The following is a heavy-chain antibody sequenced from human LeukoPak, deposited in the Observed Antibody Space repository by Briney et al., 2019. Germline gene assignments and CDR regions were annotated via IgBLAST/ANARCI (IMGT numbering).Heavy chain of an antibody. J-gene: IGHJ4*02. D-gene: IGHD3-22*01. CDR3: ARHTYYDSSGYPIDY. Sequence: SETLSLTCTVSGGSISSGDYYWGWIRQPPGKGLEWIGSIYYSGSTYYNPSLKSRVTISVDTSKNQFSLKLSSVTAADTAVYYCARHTYYDSSGYPIDYWGQGTLVTVSS. CDR1: GGSISSGDYY. V-gene: IGHV4-39*01. CDR2: IYYSGST.